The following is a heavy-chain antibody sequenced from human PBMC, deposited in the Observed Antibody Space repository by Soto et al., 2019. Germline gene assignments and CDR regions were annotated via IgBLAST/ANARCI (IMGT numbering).Heavy chain of an antibody. J-gene: IGHJ6*02. CDR2: IYYSGST. CDR3: ARNESSNIYGMDV. Sequence: SETLSLTCTVSGGSISSYYWSWIRQPPGKGLEWIGYIYYSGSTNYNPSLKSRVTISVDTSKNQFSLKLSSVTAADTAVYYCARNESSNIYGMDVWGQGTTVTVSS. D-gene: IGHD6-6*01. CDR1: GGSISSYY. V-gene: IGHV4-59*01.